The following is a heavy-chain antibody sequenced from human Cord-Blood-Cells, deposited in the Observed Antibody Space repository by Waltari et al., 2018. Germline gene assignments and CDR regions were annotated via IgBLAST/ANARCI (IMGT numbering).Heavy chain of an antibody. CDR1: GYTFTGYY. V-gene: IGHV1-2*02. CDR2: INPNSGGT. CDR3: ARDATGFGWFDP. D-gene: IGHD1-1*01. Sequence: QVQLVPSGAEVKKPGASVTVSCTASGYTFTGYYMHWVRQAPGQGLEWMGWINPNSGGTNYAQKFQGRVTMTRDTSISTAYMELSRLRSDDTAVYYCARDATGFGWFDPWGQGTLVTVSS. J-gene: IGHJ5*02.